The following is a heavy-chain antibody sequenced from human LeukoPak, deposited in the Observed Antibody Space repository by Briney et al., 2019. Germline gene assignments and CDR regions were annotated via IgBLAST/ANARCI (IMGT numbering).Heavy chain of an antibody. CDR2: INPKSGGT. Sequence: ASVKVSFKASGYTFIDYYIHWVRQVPGQGFEWMGWINPKSGGTYSPQNFQGRVSMTRDTSISTAYMDLSSLRSDDTAVYYCARVLVVRGLINWFDPWGQGTLVTVSS. CDR3: ARVLVVRGLINWFDP. D-gene: IGHD3-10*01. CDR1: GYTFIDYY. J-gene: IGHJ5*02. V-gene: IGHV1-2*02.